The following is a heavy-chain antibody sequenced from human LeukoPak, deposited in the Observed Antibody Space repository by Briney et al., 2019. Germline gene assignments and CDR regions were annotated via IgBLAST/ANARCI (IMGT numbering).Heavy chain of an antibody. CDR1: GFTFSTYW. Sequence: GGSLRLSCSASGFTFSTYWMSWVRQAPGKGLEWVANMRRDGNEIYYLDSVRGRFTISRDNAKNTLYLQMNSLRDDDTAVYYCVRDNGGEHLWGQGTLVTVSS. V-gene: IGHV3-7*01. J-gene: IGHJ4*02. CDR2: MRRDGNEI. CDR3: VRDNGGEHL. D-gene: IGHD3-16*01.